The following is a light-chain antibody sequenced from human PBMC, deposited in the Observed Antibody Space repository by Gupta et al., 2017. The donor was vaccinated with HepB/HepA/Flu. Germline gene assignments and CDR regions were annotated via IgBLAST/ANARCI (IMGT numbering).Light chain of an antibody. V-gene: IGLV3-19*01. CDR2: GKN. CDR1: SLRSYY. Sequence: SSELTKDPAVSVALGQTVRSTCQGDSLRSYYASWYQQKPGQVPVLVIYGKNNRPSGIPDRFSGSSSGKTASLTITGAQAEDEADYDCNSQASSGNRVVFGTGTKVTVL. CDR3: NSQASSGNRVV. J-gene: IGLJ1*01.